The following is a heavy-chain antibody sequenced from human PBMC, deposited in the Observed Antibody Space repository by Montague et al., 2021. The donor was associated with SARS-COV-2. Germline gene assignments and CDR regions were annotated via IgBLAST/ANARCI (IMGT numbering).Heavy chain of an antibody. D-gene: IGHD1-1*01. CDR2: IYYTGST. Sequence: SETLSLTCTVSGGSISGYYWTWIRQPPGKGLEWLGHIYYTGSTNYNPSLRSRVTISIDTPKNQFSLKLRSVTAADTAVYFCARAQTTCLISNCIYYFDYWGQGALVTVST. J-gene: IGHJ4*02. CDR1: GGSISGYY. V-gene: IGHV4-59*01. CDR3: ARAQTTCLISNCIYYFDY.